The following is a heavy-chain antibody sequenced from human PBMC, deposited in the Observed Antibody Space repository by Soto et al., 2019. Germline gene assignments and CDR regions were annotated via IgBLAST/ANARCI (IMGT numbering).Heavy chain of an antibody. Sequence: SVKVSCKASGGTFSSYAISWVRQAPGQGLEWMGGIIPIFGTANYAQKFQGRVTITADESTSTAYMELSSLRSEDTAVYYCARDQVEAAAGTGRNWFDPWGQGTTVTAPQ. V-gene: IGHV1-69*13. D-gene: IGHD6-13*01. CDR1: GGTFSSYA. J-gene: IGHJ5*02. CDR2: IIPIFGTA. CDR3: ARDQVEAAAGTGRNWFDP.